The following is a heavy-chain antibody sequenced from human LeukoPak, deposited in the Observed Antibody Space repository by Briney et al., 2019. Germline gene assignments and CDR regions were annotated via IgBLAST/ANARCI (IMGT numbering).Heavy chain of an antibody. Sequence: SETLSLTCAVSGGSFSGYYWSWIRQPPGKGLEWIGEINHSGSTNYNPSLKSRATISVDTSKNQFSLKLSSVTAADTAVYYCARGSSSSFDYWGQGTLVTVSS. CDR3: ARGSSSSFDY. CDR1: GGSFSGYY. CDR2: INHSGST. D-gene: IGHD6-6*01. V-gene: IGHV4-34*01. J-gene: IGHJ4*02.